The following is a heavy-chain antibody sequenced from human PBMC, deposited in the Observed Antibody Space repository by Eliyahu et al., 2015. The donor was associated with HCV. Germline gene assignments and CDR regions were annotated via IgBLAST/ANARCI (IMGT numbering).Heavy chain of an antibody. D-gene: IGHD3-22*01. CDR3: AHCTGYYDSSGYIN. J-gene: IGHJ1*01. Sequence: QITLKESGPTLVKPTQTLTLTCTFSGFSLSTSGVGVGWIRQPPGKALEWLALIYWNDDKRYSPSLKSRLTITKDTSKNQVVLTMTNMDPVDTATYYCAHCTGYYDSSGYINWGQGTLVTVSS. V-gene: IGHV2-5*01. CDR2: IYWNDDK. CDR1: GFSLSTSGVG.